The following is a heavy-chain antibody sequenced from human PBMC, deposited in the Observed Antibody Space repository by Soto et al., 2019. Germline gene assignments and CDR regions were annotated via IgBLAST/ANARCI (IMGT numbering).Heavy chain of an antibody. D-gene: IGHD3-9*01. CDR3: ARGWGHSDSPGYYMDFDV. CDR2: TIPNFGTA. Sequence: QVQLVQSGAEVKKPGSSVKLSCKASGGSFSSLSISWVRQAPGQGLEWMGGTIPNFGTADYAQNFQGRVTLTADENTRTVYMELTSLTSDDAAVYYCARGWGHSDSPGYYMDFDVWGQGALVTVSS. CDR1: GGSFSSLS. V-gene: IGHV1-69*01. J-gene: IGHJ1*01.